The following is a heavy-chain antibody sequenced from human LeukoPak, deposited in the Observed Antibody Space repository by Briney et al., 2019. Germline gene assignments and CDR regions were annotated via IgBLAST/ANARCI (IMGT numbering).Heavy chain of an antibody. CDR2: IIPIFGTA. CDR1: GGTFCSYA. V-gene: IGHV1-69*05. Sequence: GASVKVSCKASGGTFCSYAISWGRHGPGQGLEWRGGIIPIFGTANYAQKFQGRVTLTTDESTNTAYMELSSLRSEDTAVYYCARGSGLGAAIYYYYYMDVWGKGTTVTVSS. J-gene: IGHJ6*03. CDR3: ARGSGLGAAIYYYYYMDV. D-gene: IGHD2-2*02.